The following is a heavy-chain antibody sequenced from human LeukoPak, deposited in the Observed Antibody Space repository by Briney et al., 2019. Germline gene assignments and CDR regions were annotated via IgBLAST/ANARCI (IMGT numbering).Heavy chain of an antibody. D-gene: IGHD3-10*01. CDR1: GYTFTSYG. CDR3: ARQDSMVRGVIKNWFDP. CDR2: ISAYNGNT. V-gene: IGHV1-18*01. J-gene: IGHJ5*02. Sequence: ASVKVSCKASGYTFTSYGISWVRQAPGQGLEWMGWISAYNGNTNYAQKLQGRVTMTTDTSTSTAYMELRSLRSDDTAVYYCARQDSMVRGVIKNWFDPWGQGTLVTVSS.